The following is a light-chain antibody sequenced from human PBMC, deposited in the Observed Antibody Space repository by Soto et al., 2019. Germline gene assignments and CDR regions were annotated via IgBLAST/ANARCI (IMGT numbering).Light chain of an antibody. CDR1: QSISSN. Sequence: EIVMTQSPATLSVSPGERATLSCRASQSISSNLAWYQQKPGQAPRLLIYGASTRATGIPARFSGSGSGTDFTLTISSLQSEDFATYYCQQLNNWRWTFGQVTKVDIK. J-gene: IGKJ1*01. CDR2: GAS. CDR3: QQLNNWRWT. V-gene: IGKV3-15*01.